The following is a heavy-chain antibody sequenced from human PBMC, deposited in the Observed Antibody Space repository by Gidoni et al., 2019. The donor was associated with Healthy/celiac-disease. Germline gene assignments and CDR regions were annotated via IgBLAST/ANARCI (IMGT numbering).Heavy chain of an antibody. Sequence: EVQLVESGGGLVKPGGSLRLSCAASGFTFRSYSMNWVRQAPGKGLEWVSSISSSSSYIYYADSVKGRLTISRDNAKNSLYLQMNSLRAEDTAVYYCARDSIYDSSGYYFDYWGQGTLVTVSS. CDR1: GFTFRSYS. CDR2: ISSSSSYI. V-gene: IGHV3-21*01. J-gene: IGHJ4*02. D-gene: IGHD3-22*01. CDR3: ARDSIYDSSGYYFDY.